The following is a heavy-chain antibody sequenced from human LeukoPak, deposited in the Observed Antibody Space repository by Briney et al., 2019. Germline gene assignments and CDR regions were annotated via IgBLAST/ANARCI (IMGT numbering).Heavy chain of an antibody. D-gene: IGHD4-17*01. Sequence: GGSLRLSCSASGFTFSSYAMHWVRQAPGKGLEYVSAISSNGGSTYYADSVKGRFTISRDNSKNTLYLQMSSLRAEDTAVYYCVKDPGRDYGDNGVWFDPWGQGTLVTVSS. V-gene: IGHV3-64D*06. J-gene: IGHJ5*02. CDR2: ISSNGGST. CDR1: GFTFSSYA. CDR3: VKDPGRDYGDNGVWFDP.